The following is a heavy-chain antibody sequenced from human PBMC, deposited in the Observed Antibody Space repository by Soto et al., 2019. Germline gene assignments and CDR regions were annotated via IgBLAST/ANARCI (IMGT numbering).Heavy chain of an antibody. D-gene: IGHD4-17*01. V-gene: IGHV3-33*01. J-gene: IGHJ6*02. CDR3: ARPGEPRYYYYGMDV. Sequence: GWSLRLSCAASGFTFSSYGMHWVRQAPGKGLEWVAVIWYDGSNKYYADSVKGRFTISRDNSKNTLYLQMNSLRAEDTAVYYCARPGEPRYYYYGMDVWGQGTTVTVSS. CDR2: IWYDGSNK. CDR1: GFTFSSYG.